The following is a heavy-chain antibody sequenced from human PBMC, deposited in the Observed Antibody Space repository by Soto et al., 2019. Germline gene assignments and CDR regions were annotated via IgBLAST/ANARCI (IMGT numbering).Heavy chain of an antibody. CDR1: GFTFSSYS. CDR3: ARDDSSGYYYVVSDY. D-gene: IGHD3-22*01. CDR2: ISDSSSTI. Sequence: GGSLRLSCAASGFTFSSYSMNWVRQAPGKGLEWVSYISDSSSTIYYADSVKGRFTISRDNAKNSLYLQMNSLRDEDTAVYYCARDDSSGYYYVVSDYWGQGTLVTVSS. J-gene: IGHJ4*02. V-gene: IGHV3-48*02.